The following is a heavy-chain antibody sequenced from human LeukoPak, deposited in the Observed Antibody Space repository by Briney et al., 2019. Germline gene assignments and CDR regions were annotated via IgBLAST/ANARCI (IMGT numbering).Heavy chain of an antibody. V-gene: IGHV3-53*01. D-gene: IGHD3-22*01. J-gene: IGHJ6*03. CDR3: ARVSYDSSGYYYKSYYYYYYMDV. Sequence: PGGSLRLSCAVSGFTVSGNYMSWVRQAPGKGLEWVSLIYSGGTTYYADSVKGRFTISRDNAKNSLYLQMNSLRAEDTAVYYCARVSYDSSGYYYKSYYYYYYMDVWGKGTTVTVSS. CDR1: GFTVSGNY. CDR2: IYSGGTT.